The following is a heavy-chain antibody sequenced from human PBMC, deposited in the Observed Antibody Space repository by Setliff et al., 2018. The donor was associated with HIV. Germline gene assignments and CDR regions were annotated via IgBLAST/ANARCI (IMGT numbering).Heavy chain of an antibody. CDR1: GFSVSRNY. CDR2: IYGGGST. J-gene: IGHJ4*02. V-gene: IGHV3-66*01. CDR3: AKSWRGGAWYRGPFDC. Sequence: LRLSCAASGFSVSRNYMSWVRQAPGKGLEWVSVIYGGGSTNYADSVKGRFTISTDNSKNTLYLQMNSLRAEDTAVYYCAKSWRGGAWYRGPFDCWGQGTLVTV. D-gene: IGHD2-21*02.